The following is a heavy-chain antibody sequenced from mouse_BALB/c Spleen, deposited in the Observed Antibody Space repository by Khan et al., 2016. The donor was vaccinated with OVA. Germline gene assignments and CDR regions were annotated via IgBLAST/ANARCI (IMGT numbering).Heavy chain of an antibody. CDR3: ARSKYLARY. Sequence: VELVESGPGLVAPSQSLSITCTVYGYSLTRYGVHWVRQPPGKGLEWRGLIWDGGSTNYNWALMSRLSISIDTSKSLVFLIMNSLQTDDTALYYCARSKYLARYWGQGTTLTFSS. J-gene: IGHJ2*01. D-gene: IGHD3-3*01. V-gene: IGHV2-9*02. CDR2: IWDGGST. CDR1: GYSLTRYG.